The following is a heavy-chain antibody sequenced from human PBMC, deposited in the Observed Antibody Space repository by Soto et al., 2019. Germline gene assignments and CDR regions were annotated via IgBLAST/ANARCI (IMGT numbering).Heavy chain of an antibody. Sequence: GGSLRLSCAASGFTFSSYGMHWVRQAPGKGLEWVAVIWYDGSNKYYADSVKGRFTISRDNSKNTLYLQMNSLRAEDTAVYYCARDASIAAHYYGMDVWGQGTTVTV. CDR3: ARDASIAAHYYGMDV. CDR1: GFTFSSYG. V-gene: IGHV3-33*01. CDR2: IWYDGSNK. J-gene: IGHJ6*02. D-gene: IGHD6-6*01.